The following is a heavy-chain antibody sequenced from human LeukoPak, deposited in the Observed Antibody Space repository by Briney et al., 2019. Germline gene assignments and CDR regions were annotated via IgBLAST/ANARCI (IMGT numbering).Heavy chain of an antibody. CDR2: INHSGST. D-gene: IGHD7-27*01. J-gene: IGHJ3*02. V-gene: IGHV4-61*10. CDR1: GGSISSGSYY. Sequence: SETLSLTCTVSGGSISSGSYYWSWIRQPAGKGLEWIGEINHSGSTNYNPSLKSRVTISVDTSKNQFSLKLSSVTAADTAVYYCAREERWGRNAFDIWGQGTMVTVSS. CDR3: AREERWGRNAFDI.